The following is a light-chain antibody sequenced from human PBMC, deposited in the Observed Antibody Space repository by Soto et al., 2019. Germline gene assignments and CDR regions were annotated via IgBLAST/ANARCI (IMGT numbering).Light chain of an antibody. J-gene: IGKJ2*01. V-gene: IGKV3-11*01. CDR3: QQRSAWPPYT. Sequence: EIVLTQSPATLSLSPGERATLSCRASQSVSVYLAWYQQRPGQAPRLLIYDASTRATGIPARFSGSGSGTDFPLSISSLEPEDFAVYYCQQRSAWPPYTFGQGTKLEIK. CDR1: QSVSVY. CDR2: DAS.